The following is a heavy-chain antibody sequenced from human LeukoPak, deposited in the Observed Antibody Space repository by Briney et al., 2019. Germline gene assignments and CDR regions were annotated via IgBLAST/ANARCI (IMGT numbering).Heavy chain of an antibody. CDR1: GYTLTELS. Sequence: GASVKVSPKVSGYTLTELSMHSVRQAPGKGVGRMGGFDAEDGETIYAQKFQGRVTMTEDTATDTAYMELSSLRSEDTAVYYCATGAYFLRFLEWLEGGWGQGTLVTVSS. J-gene: IGHJ4*02. D-gene: IGHD3-3*01. CDR2: FDAEDGET. CDR3: ATGAYFLRFLEWLEGG. V-gene: IGHV1-24*01.